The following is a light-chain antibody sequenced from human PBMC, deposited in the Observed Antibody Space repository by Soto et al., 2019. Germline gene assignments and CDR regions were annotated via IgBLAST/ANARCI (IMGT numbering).Light chain of an antibody. CDR3: QQYGSSPKT. Sequence: EIVLTQSPDTLSLSPGERATLSCRASQSVSSDYLVWYQQKPGQAPRLLIYDASSRATGIPDRFSGSGSGTDFTLTISRLEPEDFAVYYCQQYGSSPKTFGQGTKVDIK. CDR2: DAS. CDR1: QSVSSDY. J-gene: IGKJ1*01. V-gene: IGKV3-20*01.